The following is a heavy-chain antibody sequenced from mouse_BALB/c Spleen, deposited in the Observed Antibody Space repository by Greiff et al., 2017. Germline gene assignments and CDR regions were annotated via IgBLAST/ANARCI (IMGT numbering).Heavy chain of an antibody. CDR3: ARVDYDGDFDY. J-gene: IGHJ2*01. Sequence: QVQLKESGPGLVAPSQSLSITCTVSGFSLTGYGVNWVRQPPGKGLEWLGMIWGDGSTDYNSALKSRLSISKDNSKSQVFLKMNSLQTDDTARYYCARVDYDGDFDYWGQGTTLTVSS. D-gene: IGHD2-4*01. CDR2: IWGDGST. CDR1: GFSLTGYG. V-gene: IGHV2-6-7*01.